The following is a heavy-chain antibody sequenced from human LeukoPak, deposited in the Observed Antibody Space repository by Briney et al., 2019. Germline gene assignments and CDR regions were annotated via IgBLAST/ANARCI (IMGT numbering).Heavy chain of an antibody. Sequence: GGSLRLSCAASGFTFSSYSMNWVRQAPGKGLEWVSYISSSSSYIYYADSVKGRFTISRDNAKNSLYLQMNSLRAEDTAVYYCAVESYSGSYPGHYWGQGTLVTVSS. V-gene: IGHV3-21*05. CDR2: ISSSSSYI. J-gene: IGHJ4*02. CDR1: GFTFSSYS. D-gene: IGHD1-26*01. CDR3: AVESYSGSYPGHY.